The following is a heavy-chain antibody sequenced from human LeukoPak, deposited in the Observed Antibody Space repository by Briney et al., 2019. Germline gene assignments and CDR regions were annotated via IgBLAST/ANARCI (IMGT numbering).Heavy chain of an antibody. J-gene: IGHJ4*02. V-gene: IGHV3-30-3*01. CDR1: GFTFSSYA. CDR2: ISYDGSNK. CDR3: AKALTFYSGSYDY. Sequence: PGGSLRLSCAASGFTFSSYAIHWVRQAPGKGLEWVAVISYDGSNKYYADSVKGRFTISRDNSKNTLYLQMNSLRAEDTAVYYCAKALTFYSGSYDYWGQGTLVTVSS. D-gene: IGHD1-26*01.